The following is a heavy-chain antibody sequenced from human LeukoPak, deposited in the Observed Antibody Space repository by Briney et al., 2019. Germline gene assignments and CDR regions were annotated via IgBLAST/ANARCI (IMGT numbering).Heavy chain of an antibody. CDR2: IRFDGSNI. CDR3: AKDPTYSGYGGLDV. J-gene: IGHJ6*04. V-gene: IGHV3-30*02. D-gene: IGHD5-12*01. CDR1: GFSFRTYG. Sequence: GGSLRLSCAASGFSFRTYGMHWVRQAPGKGLEWVTYIRFDGSNIYYAEAVKGRFTISRDNSKNTLSLQMNRLRADDTAVYYCAKDPTYSGYGGLDVWGKGTTVTISS.